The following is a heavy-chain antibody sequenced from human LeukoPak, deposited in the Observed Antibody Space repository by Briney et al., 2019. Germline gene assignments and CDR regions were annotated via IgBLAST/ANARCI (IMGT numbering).Heavy chain of an antibody. D-gene: IGHD3-22*01. CDR2: ISSSGSTI. J-gene: IGHJ4*02. V-gene: IGHV3-11*04. CDR1: GFTFSDYY. Sequence: GGSLRLSCAASGFTFSDYYMSWIRQAPGKGLEWVSYISSSGSTIHYADSVKGRFTISRDNAKNSLYLQMNSLRAEDTAVYYCARDRGIVVVTADYWGQGTLVTVSS. CDR3: ARDRGIVVVTADY.